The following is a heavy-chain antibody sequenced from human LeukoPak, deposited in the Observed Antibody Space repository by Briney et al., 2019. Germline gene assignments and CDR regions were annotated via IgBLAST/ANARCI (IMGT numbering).Heavy chain of an antibody. CDR3: ARRDYYGSGSPDF. Sequence: GGSLRLSCAASGFTFSSYWMHWVRQAPGKGLVWVSRINSDGSSTSYADSVKGRFTISSDNAKNTLYLQMNSLRAEDTALYYCARRDYYGSGSPDFWGQGTLVTVSS. D-gene: IGHD3-10*01. V-gene: IGHV3-74*01. J-gene: IGHJ4*02. CDR2: INSDGSST. CDR1: GFTFSSYW.